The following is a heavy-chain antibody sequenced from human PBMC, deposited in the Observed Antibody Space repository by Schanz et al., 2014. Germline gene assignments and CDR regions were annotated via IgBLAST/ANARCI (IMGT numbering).Heavy chain of an antibody. V-gene: IGHV1-69*02. CDR1: GGTFSSYT. D-gene: IGHD4-17*01. CDR3: ARGYGDSPTDF. CDR2: IIPILGIA. Sequence: QVQLVQSGAEVKKPGSSVKVSCTASGGTFSSYTISWIRQAPGQGLEWMGRIIPILGIANYAQKFQGRVTMTTDTSTSTSYMELTSLRFDDTAVYYCARGYGDSPTDFWGQGTLVTVSS. J-gene: IGHJ4*02.